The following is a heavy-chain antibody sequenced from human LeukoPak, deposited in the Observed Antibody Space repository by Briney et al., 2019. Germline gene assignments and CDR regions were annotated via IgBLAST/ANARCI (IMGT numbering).Heavy chain of an antibody. D-gene: IGHD4-17*01. Sequence: ASVKVSCKASGGTFSSYAISWVRQAPGQGLEWMGGIIPIFGTANYAQKLQGRVTMTTDTSTSAAYMELRSLRSDDTAVYYCARDSAHDYGTNFDYWGQGTLVTVSS. J-gene: IGHJ4*02. CDR3: ARDSAHDYGTNFDY. CDR1: GGTFSSYA. V-gene: IGHV1-69*05. CDR2: IIPIFGTA.